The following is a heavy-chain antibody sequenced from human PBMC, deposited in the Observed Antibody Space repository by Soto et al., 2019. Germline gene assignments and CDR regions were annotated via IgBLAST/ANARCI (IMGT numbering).Heavy chain of an antibody. V-gene: IGHV1-18*01. CDR1: GYTFTSYV. Sequence: QVQLVQSGAEVKKPGASVKVSCKASGYTFTSYVISCVRQAPGQGLEWMGWISAYNGNTNYEQKLQGRDTMTTDTSTSTAYMELRSLRSDDTAVYYCARVRGVIEDYNWFDPWGQGTLVTVSS. J-gene: IGHJ5*02. D-gene: IGHD3-10*01. CDR3: ARVRGVIEDYNWFDP. CDR2: ISAYNGNT.